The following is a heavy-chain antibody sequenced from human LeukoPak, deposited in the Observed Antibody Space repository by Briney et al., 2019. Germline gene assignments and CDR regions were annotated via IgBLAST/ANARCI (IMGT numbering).Heavy chain of an antibody. CDR2: ISGSGGST. CDR3: AKDPRTTGGYVDTAMVPDY. J-gene: IGHJ4*02. CDR1: GFTFSSYA. D-gene: IGHD5-18*01. V-gene: IGHV3-23*01. Sequence: GGSLRLSCAASGFTFSSYAMSWVRQAPGKGLEWVSAISGSGGSTYYADSVKGRFTISRDNSKSTLYLQMNSLRAEDTAVYYCAKDPRTTGGYVDTAMVPDYWGQGTLVTVSS.